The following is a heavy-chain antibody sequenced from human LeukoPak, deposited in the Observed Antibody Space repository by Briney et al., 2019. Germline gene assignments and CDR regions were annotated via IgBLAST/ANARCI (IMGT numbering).Heavy chain of an antibody. CDR3: ARDLGSSRSAEGGNY. CDR1: GYTFTGYY. J-gene: IGHJ4*02. CDR2: INPNSGGT. V-gene: IGHV1-2*02. D-gene: IGHD6-6*01. Sequence: RASVKVSCKASGYTFTGYYMHWVRQAPGQGLEWMGWINPNSGGTNYAQKFQGRVTMTRDTSISTAYMELSRLRSDDTAVYYCARDLGSSRSAEGGNYWGQGTLVTVSS.